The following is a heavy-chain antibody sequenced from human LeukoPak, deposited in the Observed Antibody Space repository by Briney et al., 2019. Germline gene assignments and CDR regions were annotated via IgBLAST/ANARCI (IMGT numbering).Heavy chain of an antibody. V-gene: IGHV3-66*01. Sequence: GGSLRLSCAASGFTVSSNYMSWVRQAPGKGLEWVSVIYSGGSTYYADSVKGRFTISRDNSKNTLYLQMNSLRAEDTAVYYCARDPVSSCFDYWGQGTLVTVSS. CDR3: ARDPVSSCFDY. J-gene: IGHJ4*02. CDR1: GFTVSSNY. D-gene: IGHD6-19*01. CDR2: IYSGGST.